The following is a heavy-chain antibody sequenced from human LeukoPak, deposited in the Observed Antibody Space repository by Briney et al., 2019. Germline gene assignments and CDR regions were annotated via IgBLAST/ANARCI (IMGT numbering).Heavy chain of an antibody. Sequence: SETLSLTCTVSGGSISSYYWSWIRQPPGKGLEWIGNIYYSGSTNYNPSLKSRVTISVDTSKNQFSLKLRSVTAADTAVYYCARTTEGYAGGPGYSYYYYMDVWGKVTTVTISS. CDR1: GGSISSYY. CDR3: ARTTEGYAGGPGYSYYYYMDV. J-gene: IGHJ6*03. V-gene: IGHV4-59*01. D-gene: IGHD5-12*01. CDR2: IYYSGST.